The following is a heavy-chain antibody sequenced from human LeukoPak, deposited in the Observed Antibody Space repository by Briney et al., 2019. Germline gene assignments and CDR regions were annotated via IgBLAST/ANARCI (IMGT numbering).Heavy chain of an antibody. J-gene: IGHJ4*02. D-gene: IGHD6-13*01. V-gene: IGHV4-59*01. CDR1: GGSISSYY. Sequence: SETLSLTCTVSGGSISSYYWSWLRQPPGKGLEWIGYIYYSGSTNYNPSLKSRVTISVDTSKNQFSLKLSSVTAADTAVYYCARGGSSFGYWGQGTRVTVSS. CDR3: ARGGSSFGY. CDR2: IYYSGST.